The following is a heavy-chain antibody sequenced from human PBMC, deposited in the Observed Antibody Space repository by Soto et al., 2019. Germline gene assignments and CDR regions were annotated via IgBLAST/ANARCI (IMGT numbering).Heavy chain of an antibody. CDR2: IYYSGST. CDR1: GGSISSSSYH. J-gene: IGHJ4*02. V-gene: IGHV4-39*01. CDR3: ARQRRSRPSYSDY. Sequence: SETLSLTCTVSGGSISSSSYHWGWIRQPPGKGLEWIGSIYYSGSTYYNPSLKSRVTISVDTSKNQFSLKLSSVTAADTAVYYCARQRRSRPSYSDYWYPGTLLTVFS. D-gene: IGHD3-3*01.